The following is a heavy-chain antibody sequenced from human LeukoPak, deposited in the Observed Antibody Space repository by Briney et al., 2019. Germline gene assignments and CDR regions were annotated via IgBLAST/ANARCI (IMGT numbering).Heavy chain of an antibody. J-gene: IGHJ4*02. CDR1: GFTFSSYG. V-gene: IGHV3-30*02. CDR2: IWYDGSNK. CDR3: AKDGSSGWYLDY. Sequence: GGSLRLSCAASGFTFSSYGMHWVRQAPGKGLEWVAVIWYDGSNKYYADSVKGRFTISRDNSKNTLYLQMNSLRAEDTAVYYCAKDGSSGWYLDYWGQGTLVTVSS. D-gene: IGHD6-19*01.